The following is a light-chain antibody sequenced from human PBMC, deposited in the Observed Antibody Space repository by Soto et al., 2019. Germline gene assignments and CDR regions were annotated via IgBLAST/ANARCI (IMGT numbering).Light chain of an antibody. CDR2: GAS. V-gene: IGKV3-20*01. CDR3: QQFDGSRTAST. CDR1: QTVNSRH. Sequence: ESLLTQSPGTLSLSPGERATLSCRASQTVNSRHLNWYQHKPGQAPRLLIYGASIRAAGIPDRFSGSRSGADFSLTITRMETEDSAVYYCQQFDGSRTASTFGQGTKLEI. J-gene: IGKJ2*01.